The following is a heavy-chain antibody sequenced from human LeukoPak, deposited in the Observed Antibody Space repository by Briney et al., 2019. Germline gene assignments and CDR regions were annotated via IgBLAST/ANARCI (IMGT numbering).Heavy chain of an antibody. CDR2: ISRSSSTI. CDR3: AREQVVATTSHAFDI. CDR1: GFTFSSYN. J-gene: IGHJ3*02. Sequence: GGSLRLSCAAAGFTFSSYNMNWVRQAPGKGLEWVSYISRSSSTIHYADSVKGRFTISRDNAKNSLYLQMNSLRAEDTAVYYCAREQVVATTSHAFDIWGQGTMVTVSS. V-gene: IGHV3-48*04. D-gene: IGHD5-12*01.